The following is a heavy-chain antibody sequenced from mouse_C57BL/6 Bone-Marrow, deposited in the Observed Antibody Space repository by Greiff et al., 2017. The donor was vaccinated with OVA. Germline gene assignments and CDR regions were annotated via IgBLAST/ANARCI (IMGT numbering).Heavy chain of an antibody. D-gene: IGHD1-1*01. V-gene: IGHV14-4*01. J-gene: IGHJ3*01. CDR1: GFNIKDDY. CDR2: IDPENGDT. Sequence: EVQLQQSGAELVRPGASVKLSCTASGFNIKDDYMHWVKQRPEQGLEWIGWIDPENGDTEYASKFQGKATITADTSSNTAYLQLSSLTSEDTAVYYCTTWDYYGRDWFAYWGQGTLVTVSA. CDR3: TTWDYYGRDWFAY.